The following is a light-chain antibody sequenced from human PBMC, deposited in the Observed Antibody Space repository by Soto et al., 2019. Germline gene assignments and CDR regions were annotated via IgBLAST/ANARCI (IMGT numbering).Light chain of an antibody. CDR3: QQDDNPSIT. CDR2: DAS. CDR1: QDISNN. J-gene: IGKJ5*01. Sequence: DIQMTQSPSSLSASVGDRVTITCQASQDISNNLNWYQQKPGKAPKLLIYDASNLETGVPSRFSGSGSGTDFTFTISSLQPEDIAKYYCQQDDNPSITVGQGTRLEIK. V-gene: IGKV1-33*01.